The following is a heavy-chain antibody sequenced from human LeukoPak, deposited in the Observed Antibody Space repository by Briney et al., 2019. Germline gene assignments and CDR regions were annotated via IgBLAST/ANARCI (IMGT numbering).Heavy chain of an antibody. CDR3: ARDGYSSGWYYFDY. CDR2: INPNSGGT. J-gene: IGHJ4*02. CDR1: GYTFTGYS. V-gene: IGHV1-2*02. Sequence: ASVKVSCKASGYTFTGYSMQWVRQAPGQGLEWMGWINPNSGGTNYAQKFQDRVTMTRDTSISTAYMELSRLRSDDTAVYYCARDGYSSGWYYFDYWGQGTLVTVSS. D-gene: IGHD6-19*01.